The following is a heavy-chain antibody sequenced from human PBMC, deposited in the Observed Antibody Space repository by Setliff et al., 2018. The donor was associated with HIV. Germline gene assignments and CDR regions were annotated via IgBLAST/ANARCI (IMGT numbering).Heavy chain of an antibody. D-gene: IGHD6-13*01. CDR3: ARAAGYSSSWHRYAFEI. CDR2: IDPNSGDT. J-gene: IGHJ3*02. CDR1: GYTFTGYY. V-gene: IGHV1-2*02. Sequence: ASVKVSCKASGYTFTGYYLHWVRQAPGQGLEWMGWIDPNSGDTNYEQKFQGRVSMTRDTSISTVYMELSSLRSDDTAVYYCARAAGYSSSWHRYAFEIWGQGTMVTVPS.